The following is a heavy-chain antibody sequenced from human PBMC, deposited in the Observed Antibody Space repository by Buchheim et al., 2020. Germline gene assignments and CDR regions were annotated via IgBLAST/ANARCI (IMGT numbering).Heavy chain of an antibody. D-gene: IGHD2-21*01. J-gene: IGHJ6*02. V-gene: IGHV1-8*01. Sequence: QVQLVQSGAEVQKPGASVKVSCKASGYTFTGYHINWVRPATGQGLEWMGWMSPNTCDTAYQQKFQGRVTITRDTSITTAYMELSSLTSEDTGVYYCARGIANGVDVWGQGAT. CDR1: GYTFTGYH. CDR2: MSPNTCDT. CDR3: ARGIANGVDV.